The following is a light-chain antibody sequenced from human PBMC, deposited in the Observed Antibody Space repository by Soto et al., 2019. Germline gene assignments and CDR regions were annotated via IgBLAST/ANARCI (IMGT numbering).Light chain of an antibody. CDR3: QQYGSSPWT. Sequence: EIVLTQSPGTLSLSPGERATLAGRAGQSGFTRSLAWYHQKPGQAPRVRIYGASNRATGVPDRFSGSGSGTDFTLTISRLEPEDFAVYYFQQYGSSPWTFGQGTKVELK. V-gene: IGKV3-20*01. CDR2: GAS. CDR1: QSGFTRS. J-gene: IGKJ1*01.